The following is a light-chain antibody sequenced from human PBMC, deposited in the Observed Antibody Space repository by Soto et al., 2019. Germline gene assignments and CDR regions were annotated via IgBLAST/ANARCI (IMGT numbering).Light chain of an antibody. Sequence: EVVMTQSPATLSVSPGERATLSCRASQNVGSNVAWYQQKRGQAPRLLIYGASIRVTGVPARFSGGGSGTEFSLTISSLQSEDFAVYSGQQYYNWPPLSFVGGTKVEIK. J-gene: IGKJ4*01. CDR3: QQYYNWPPLS. CDR2: GAS. CDR1: QNVGSN. V-gene: IGKV3-15*01.